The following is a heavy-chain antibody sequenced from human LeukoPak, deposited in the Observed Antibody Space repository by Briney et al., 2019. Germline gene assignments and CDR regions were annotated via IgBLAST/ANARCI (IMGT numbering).Heavy chain of an antibody. CDR3: ASYHGSDCSFDY. J-gene: IGHJ4*02. Sequence: KPSQTLSLTCTVSGGSISSGAYYWSWIRQPPGKGLEWIGYIYHSGSTYYNPSLKSRVTISLDRSKNQFSLKLSSVTAADTAVYYCASYHGSDCSFDYWGQGTLVTVSS. CDR2: IYHSGST. V-gene: IGHV4-30-2*01. CDR1: GGSISSGAYY. D-gene: IGHD2-21*02.